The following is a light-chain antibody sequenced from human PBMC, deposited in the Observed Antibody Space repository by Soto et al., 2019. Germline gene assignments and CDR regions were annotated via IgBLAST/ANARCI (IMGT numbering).Light chain of an antibody. Sequence: DIQMTQSPSSLSASIGDRVTITCQASQDISDFLNWYQERPGKAPQLLIYDASKLETGVPSRFSGSESGTDFTFTISSLQPEDVATYYCQQYDGLPLTFGGGTKVDI. CDR1: QDISDF. J-gene: IGKJ4*01. CDR3: QQYDGLPLT. V-gene: IGKV1-33*01. CDR2: DAS.